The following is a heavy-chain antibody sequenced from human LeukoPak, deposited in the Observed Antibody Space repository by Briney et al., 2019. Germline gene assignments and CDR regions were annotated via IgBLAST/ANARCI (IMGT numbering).Heavy chain of an antibody. D-gene: IGHD6-19*01. CDR1: GGSISSYY. J-gene: IGHJ4*02. V-gene: IGHV4-59*08. CDR2: IYYSGST. CDR3: ARHSLKQWPPYFDY. Sequence: PSETLSLTCTVSGGSISSYYWSWIRRPPGKGLEWIGYIYYSGSTNYNPSLKSRVIISVDTSKNQFSLKLSSATAADTAVYYCARHSLKQWPPYFDYWGQGTLVTVSS.